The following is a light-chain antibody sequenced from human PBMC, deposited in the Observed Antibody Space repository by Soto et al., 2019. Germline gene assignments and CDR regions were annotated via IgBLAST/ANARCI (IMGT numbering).Light chain of an antibody. CDR2: YFN. Sequence: QSALTQPRSVSGSPGQSVAISCTGTSNDVGNYNYVSLYQQHPGKAPKLMIRYFNKRPPGVPDRFSGSKSGNTASLTISGLQAEDEADYFCSSYAGSYSVMVFGGGTKLTVL. CDR1: SNDVGNYNY. V-gene: IGLV2-11*01. J-gene: IGLJ2*01. CDR3: SSYAGSYSVMV.